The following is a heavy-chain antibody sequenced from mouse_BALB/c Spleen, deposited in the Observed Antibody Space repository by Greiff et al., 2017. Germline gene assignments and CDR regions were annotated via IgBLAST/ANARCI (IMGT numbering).Heavy chain of an antibody. V-gene: IGHV5-6*02. CDR2: ISSGGSYT. CDR1: GFTFSSYG. D-gene: IGHD2-1*01. J-gene: IGHJ1*01. CDR3: ARLGGNSLYWYFDV. Sequence: EVMLVESGGDLVKPGGSLKLSCAASGFTFSSYGMSWVRQTPDKRLEWVATISSGGSYTYYPDSVKGRFTISRDNAKNTLYLQMSSLKSEDTAMYYCARLGGNSLYWYFDVWGAGTTVTVSS.